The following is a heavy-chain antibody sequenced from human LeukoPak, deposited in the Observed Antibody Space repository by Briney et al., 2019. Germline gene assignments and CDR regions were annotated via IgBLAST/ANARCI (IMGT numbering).Heavy chain of an antibody. CDR1: GYTFTTYG. D-gene: IGHD2-2*01. J-gene: IGHJ5*02. CDR3: ARDCSTSCYWFDP. CDR2: ISGYDGNT. Sequence: ASVKVSCKASGYTFTTYGISWVRQAPGQGLEWMGSISGYDGNTKYAQKLQGRVTMTTDTSTSTAYMELRSLRSDDTAVYYCARDCSTSCYWFDPWGQGTLVTVAS. V-gene: IGHV1-18*01.